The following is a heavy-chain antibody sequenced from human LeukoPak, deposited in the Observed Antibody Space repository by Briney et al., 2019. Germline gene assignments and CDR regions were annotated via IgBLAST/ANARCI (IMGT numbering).Heavy chain of an antibody. V-gene: IGHV1-18*01. CDR3: ARLYGGYVGNWFDP. D-gene: IGHD5-12*01. Sequence: ASVKISCKASGYTFTSYGISWVRQAPGQGLEWMGWISAYNGNTNYAQKLQGRVTMTTDTSTSTAYMELRSLRSDDTAVYYCARLYGGYVGNWFDPWGQGTLVTVSS. CDR2: ISAYNGNT. J-gene: IGHJ5*02. CDR1: GYTFTSYG.